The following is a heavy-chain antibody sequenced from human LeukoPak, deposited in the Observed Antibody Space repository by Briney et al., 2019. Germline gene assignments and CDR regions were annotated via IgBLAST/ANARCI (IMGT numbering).Heavy chain of an antibody. V-gene: IGHV3-33*01. D-gene: IGHD4-17*01. CDR1: GFTFSSYG. Sequence: PGGSLRLSCAASGFTFSSYGMHWVRQAPGKGLEWVAVIWSDGNNKYYADSVKGRFTISRDTSKNTLFLQMSSLRAEDTAVYYCAREWRLRCYFDYWGQGTLVTVSS. CDR3: AREWRLRCYFDY. J-gene: IGHJ4*02. CDR2: IWSDGNNK.